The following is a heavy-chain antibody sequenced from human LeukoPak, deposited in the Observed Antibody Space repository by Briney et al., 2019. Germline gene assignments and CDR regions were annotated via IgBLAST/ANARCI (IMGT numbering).Heavy chain of an antibody. D-gene: IGHD1-26*01. CDR1: GFTFSNYA. V-gene: IGHV3-30*04. J-gene: IGHJ6*02. Sequence: GKSLRLSCAASGFTFSNYAMHWVRQAPGKGLEWVAVTSYDESNKYYADSVKGRFTISRDNSKNTLYLQMNSLRAEDTAVYYCARSFEGATTYYYYGMDVWGQGTTVTVSS. CDR3: ARSFEGATTYYYYGMDV. CDR2: TSYDESNK.